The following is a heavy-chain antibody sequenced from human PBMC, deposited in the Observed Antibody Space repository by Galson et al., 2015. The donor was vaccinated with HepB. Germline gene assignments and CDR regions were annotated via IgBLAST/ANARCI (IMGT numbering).Heavy chain of an antibody. CDR3: AREQNSTTAPPFDY. CDR1: GFTFSSYS. J-gene: IGHJ4*02. CDR2: ISSSSSYI. Sequence: SLRLSCAASGFTFSSYSMNWVRQAPGKGLEWVSSISSSSSYIYYADSVKGRFTISRDNAMNSLYLQMNSLRAEDTAVYYCAREQNSTTAPPFDYWGQGTLVTVSS. V-gene: IGHV3-21*01. D-gene: IGHD2/OR15-2a*01.